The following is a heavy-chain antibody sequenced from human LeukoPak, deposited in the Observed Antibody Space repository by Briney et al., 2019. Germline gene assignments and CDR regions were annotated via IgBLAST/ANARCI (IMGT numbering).Heavy chain of an antibody. V-gene: IGHV4-30-4*08. D-gene: IGHD6-13*01. CDR3: ARSSFYGSSWYFDY. CDR1: GGSISSGNYY. Sequence: PSETLSLTCTVSGGSISSGNYYWSWIRQPPGKGLEWIGYIYYSGSTYYNPSLKSRIAISVDTSKNQFSLKLSSVTAADTAVYYCARSSFYGSSWYFDYWGQGTLVTVSS. J-gene: IGHJ4*02. CDR2: IYYSGST.